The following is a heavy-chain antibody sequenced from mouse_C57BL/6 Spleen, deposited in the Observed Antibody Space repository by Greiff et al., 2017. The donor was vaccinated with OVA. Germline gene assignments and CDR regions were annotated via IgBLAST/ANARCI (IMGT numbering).Heavy chain of an antibody. Sequence: VKVVESGPGLVQPSQSLSITCTVSGFSLTRYGVHWVRQSPGKGLEWLGVIWSGGSTDYNAAFISRLSISKDNSKSQVFFKINSLQADDTAIYYCARARDSSGYPYYFDYWGQGTTLTVSS. D-gene: IGHD3-2*02. CDR3: ARARDSSGYPYYFDY. J-gene: IGHJ2*01. CDR2: IWSGGST. CDR1: GFSLTRYG. V-gene: IGHV2-2*01.